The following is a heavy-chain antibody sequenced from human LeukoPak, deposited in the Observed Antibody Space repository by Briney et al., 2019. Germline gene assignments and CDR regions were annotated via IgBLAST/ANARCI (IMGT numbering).Heavy chain of an antibody. CDR2: IYIGDNP. Sequence: PGGSLRLSCAASGFTFSSYEMSWVRQAPGKGLEWVSIIYIGDNPHYADSVKGRFTISRHNSKNTLYLQMNNLRAEDTAVYYCARVRPWVFDYWGQGTLVTVSS. CDR3: ARVRPWVFDY. CDR1: GFTFSSYE. V-gene: IGHV3-53*04. J-gene: IGHJ4*02.